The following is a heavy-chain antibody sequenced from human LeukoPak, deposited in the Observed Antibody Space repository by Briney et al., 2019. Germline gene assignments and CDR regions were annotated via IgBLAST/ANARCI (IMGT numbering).Heavy chain of an antibody. CDR1: GGSISSYY. Sequence: SETLSLTCTVSGGSISSYYWNWIRQPPGKGLEWIGYIYNTGSTNYNPSLKSRVTISVDTSKNQFSLKLSSVTAADTAIYYFARDHYDNRGYSEPFDYGGQGTVVTVSS. CDR2: IYNTGST. V-gene: IGHV4-59*01. J-gene: IGHJ4*02. D-gene: IGHD3-22*01. CDR3: ARDHYDNRGYSEPFDY.